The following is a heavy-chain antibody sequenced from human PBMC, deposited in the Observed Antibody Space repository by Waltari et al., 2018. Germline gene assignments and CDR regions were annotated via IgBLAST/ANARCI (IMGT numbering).Heavy chain of an antibody. J-gene: IGHJ3*02. D-gene: IGHD6-13*01. CDR1: GFTFDDYA. CDR2: ISWNSGSI. V-gene: IGHV3-9*01. Sequence: EVQLVASGGGLVQPGRSLRLSCAASGFTFDDYAMHWFRQAPGKGLEWVSGISWNSGSIGYADSVKGRFTISRDNAKNSLYLQMNSLRAEDTALYYCAKDLFPYSSSKDAFDIWGQGTMVTVSS. CDR3: AKDLFPYSSSKDAFDI.